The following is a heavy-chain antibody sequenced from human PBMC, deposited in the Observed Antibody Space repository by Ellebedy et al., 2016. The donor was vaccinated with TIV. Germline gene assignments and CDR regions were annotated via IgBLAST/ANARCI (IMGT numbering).Heavy chain of an antibody. D-gene: IGHD3-22*01. CDR2: IYYSGSA. CDR1: GGSISSGDYY. J-gene: IGHJ2*01. Sequence: MPSETLSLTCTVSGGSISSGDYYWSWIRQHPGKGLEWIGYIYYSGSAYYNPSLKSRVTISLDTSKNQFSLKLSSVTAADTAVYYRARGMKDSSGYFYWYFDLWGRGTLVTVSS. V-gene: IGHV4-31*03. CDR3: ARGMKDSSGYFYWYFDL.